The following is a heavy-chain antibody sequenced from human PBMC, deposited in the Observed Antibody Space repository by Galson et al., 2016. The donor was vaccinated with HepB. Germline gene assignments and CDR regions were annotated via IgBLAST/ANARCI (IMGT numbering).Heavy chain of an antibody. CDR3: ARAVMLGRGMDV. J-gene: IGHJ6*02. V-gene: IGHV6-1*01. D-gene: IGHD3-10*01. CDR1: GDSVYNNGAA. Sequence: CAISGDSVYNNGAAWVWIRQSPSRGLEWLGRTFNRSTWENHYAGSVINRITISPDTSRNQFSLHLHSLTPEDTAVYYCARAVMLGRGMDVWGQGTTVTVSS. CDR2: TFNRSTWEN.